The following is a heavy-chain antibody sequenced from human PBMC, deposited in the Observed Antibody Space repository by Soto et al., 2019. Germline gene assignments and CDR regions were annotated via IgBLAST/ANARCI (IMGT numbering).Heavy chain of an antibody. CDR2: ISISSSTI. Sequence: EVQLVESGGGLVKPGGSLRLSCAASGLTFSSYSMNWVRQAPGKGLEWVSYISISSSTIYYADSVKGRFTISRDNAKNSLYMQMNSLRAEDTAVYYCARHPERIAEIGWFDPCGKGHLVTVSS. D-gene: IGHD6-13*01. J-gene: IGHJ5*02. CDR3: ARHPERIAEIGWFDP. V-gene: IGHV3-48*01. CDR1: GLTFSSYS.